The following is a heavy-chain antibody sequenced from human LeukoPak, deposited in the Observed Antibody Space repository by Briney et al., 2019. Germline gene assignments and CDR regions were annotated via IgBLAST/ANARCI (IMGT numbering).Heavy chain of an antibody. V-gene: IGHV4-59*01. CDR3: ARAVVYYYDSSGYYVLFDY. CDR1: GGSISSYY. Sequence: SETLSLTCTVSGGSISSYYWSWIRQPPGKGLEWIGYIYYSGSTNYNPSLKSRVTISVDTSKNQFSLKLSSVTAAGTAVYYCARAVVYYYDSSGYYVLFDYWGQGTLVTVSS. CDR2: IYYSGST. J-gene: IGHJ4*02. D-gene: IGHD3-22*01.